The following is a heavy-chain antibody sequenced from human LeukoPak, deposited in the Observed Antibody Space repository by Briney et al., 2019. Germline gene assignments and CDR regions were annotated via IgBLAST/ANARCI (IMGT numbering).Heavy chain of an antibody. V-gene: IGHV1-3*01. CDR3: ARDLRPQKYYDSSGYYYVADY. CDR1: GYDFTKYA. CDR2: IDAGNGRT. D-gene: IGHD3-22*01. Sequence: ASVKVSCKASGYDFTKYAVQWVRQAPGQRLEWMGWIDAGNGRTKYSQDFQGRVTISRDTSASIAYMELSSLRSDDTAVYYCARDLRPQKYYDSSGYYYVADYWGQGTLVTVSS. J-gene: IGHJ4*02.